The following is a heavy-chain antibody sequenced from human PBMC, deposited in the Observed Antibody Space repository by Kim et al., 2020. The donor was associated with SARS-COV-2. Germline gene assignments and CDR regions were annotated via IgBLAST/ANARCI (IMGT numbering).Heavy chain of an antibody. CDR1: GFTFSTHG. J-gene: IGHJ4*02. V-gene: IGHV3-30*18. CDR3: AKRGYCSSTTCYSYHFDC. CDR2: MSSDGSNE. D-gene: IGHD2-2*01. Sequence: GGSLRLSCAASGFTFSTHGMHWVRQAPGKGLEWVALMSSDGSNEYYADSVKGRFTISRDNSKNTLYLQMNSLRAEDTAVYYCAKRGYCSSTTCYSYHFDCWGQGTLVTVSS.